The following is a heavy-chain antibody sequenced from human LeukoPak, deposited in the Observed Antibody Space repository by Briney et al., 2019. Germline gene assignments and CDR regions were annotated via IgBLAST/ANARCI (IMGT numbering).Heavy chain of an antibody. Sequence: GWSLRLSCAASGFTFSSCAMRWVRQAPGKGLEWVSAISGSGGSTYYADSVKGRFTIPRDNSKNTLYLQMNSLRAEDTAVYYCAKTLGAAAGSLRGWGQGTLVTVSS. CDR1: GFTFSSCA. J-gene: IGHJ4*02. V-gene: IGHV3-23*01. CDR3: AKTLGAAAGSLRG. CDR2: ISGSGGST. D-gene: IGHD6-13*01.